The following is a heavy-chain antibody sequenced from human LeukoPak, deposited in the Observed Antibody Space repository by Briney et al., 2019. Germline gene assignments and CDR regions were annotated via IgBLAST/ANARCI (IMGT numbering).Heavy chain of an antibody. CDR2: IYHSGST. J-gene: IGHJ3*02. CDR3: ARQGGDIVVVPAAEDAFDI. Sequence: SGTLSLTCAVSGGSINSSNWWSWVRQPPGKGLEWIGEIYHSGSTNYNPSLKSRVTISVDKSKNQFSLKLSSVTAADTAVYYCARQGGDIVVVPAAEDAFDIWGQGTMVTVSS. CDR1: GGSINSSNW. V-gene: IGHV4-4*02. D-gene: IGHD2-2*01.